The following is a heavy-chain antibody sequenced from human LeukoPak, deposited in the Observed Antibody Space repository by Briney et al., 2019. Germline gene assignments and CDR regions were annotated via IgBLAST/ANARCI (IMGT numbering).Heavy chain of an antibody. V-gene: IGHV3-9*01. CDR1: GFTFDDYA. CDR3: AKILGIAVGVREDYFDY. D-gene: IGHD6-19*01. Sequence: PGRSLRLSCAASGFTFDDYAMHWVRQAPGKGLEWVSGISWNSGGIGYADSVKGRFTISRDNAKNSLYLQMNSLRAEDTAVYYCAKILGIAVGVREDYFDYWGQGTLVTVSS. CDR2: ISWNSGGI. J-gene: IGHJ4*02.